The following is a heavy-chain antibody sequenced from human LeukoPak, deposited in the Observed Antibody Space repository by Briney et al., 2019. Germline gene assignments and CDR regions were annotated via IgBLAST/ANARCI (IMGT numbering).Heavy chain of an antibody. D-gene: IGHD6-19*01. Sequence: PGGSLRLSCAASGFTFSTYSMNWVRQAAGKGLEWVSYISSSSSTIYYADSVKGRFTISRDNAKNSLYLQMSSLRDEDTAVYYCAREGIAVAGTGSERPWGQGTLVTVSS. J-gene: IGHJ5*02. CDR1: GFTFSTYS. CDR2: ISSSSSTI. CDR3: AREGIAVAGTGSERP. V-gene: IGHV3-48*02.